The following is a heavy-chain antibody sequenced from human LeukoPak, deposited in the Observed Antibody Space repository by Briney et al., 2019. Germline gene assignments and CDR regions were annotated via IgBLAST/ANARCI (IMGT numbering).Heavy chain of an antibody. D-gene: IGHD6-13*01. CDR1: GDIFSVYA. J-gene: IGHJ4*02. CDR3: ARDLAAAGTGAYFDY. CDR2: ISYDGSNK. Sequence: GGSLTLSCAVSGDIFSVYAMHWVRDAPREGREWVAFISYDGSNKYYADSVKGRFTISRDNSKNTLYLQMNSLRAEDTAVYYCARDLAAAGTGAYFDYWGQGTLVTVPS. V-gene: IGHV3-30-3*01.